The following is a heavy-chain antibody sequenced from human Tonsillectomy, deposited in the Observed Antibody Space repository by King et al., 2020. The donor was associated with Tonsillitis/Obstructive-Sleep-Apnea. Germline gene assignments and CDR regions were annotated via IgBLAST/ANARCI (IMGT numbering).Heavy chain of an antibody. Sequence: VQLQESGPGLVKPSETLSLTCTVSGGSISSYYWSWIRQPPGKGLEWIGYIDYSGSTNYNPSLKSRVTISVDTSKNQFSLKLSSVTAADTAVYYCARGPPRAPYLYYFDYWGQGTLVTVSS. V-gene: IGHV4-59*01. CDR2: IDYSGST. D-gene: IGHD2/OR15-2a*01. J-gene: IGHJ4*02. CDR3: ARGPPRAPYLYYFDY. CDR1: GGSISSYY.